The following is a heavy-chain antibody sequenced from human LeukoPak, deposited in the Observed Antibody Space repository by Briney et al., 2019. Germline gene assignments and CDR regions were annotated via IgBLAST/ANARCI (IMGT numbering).Heavy chain of an antibody. V-gene: IGHV1-8*03. CDR3: AREYGRGCSXTSCYTRGFDP. CDR1: GYTFTSYD. CDR2: MNPNSGNT. D-gene: IGHD2-2*02. J-gene: IGHJ5*02. Sequence: ASVKVSCKASGYTFTSYDINWVRQATGQGLGWMGWMNPNSGNTGYAQKFQGRVTITRNTSISTAYMELSSLRSEDTAVYYCAREYGRGCSXTSCYTRGFDPWGQGTLVTVSS.